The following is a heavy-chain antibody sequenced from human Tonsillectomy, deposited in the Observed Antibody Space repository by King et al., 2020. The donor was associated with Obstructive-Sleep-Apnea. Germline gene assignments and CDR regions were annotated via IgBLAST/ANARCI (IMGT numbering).Heavy chain of an antibody. CDR1: GYSISSGYY. V-gene: IGHV4-38-2*02. J-gene: IGHJ4*02. Sequence: QLQESGPGLVKPSETLSLTCTVSGYSISSGYYWGWIRQPPGKGREWIGSIYHSGSTYYNPSLKSRVTISVDTSKNQFSLKLSSVTAADTAVYYCARDRDYYDSSGHVYWGQGTLVTVSS. D-gene: IGHD3-22*01. CDR3: ARDRDYYDSSGHVY. CDR2: IYHSGST.